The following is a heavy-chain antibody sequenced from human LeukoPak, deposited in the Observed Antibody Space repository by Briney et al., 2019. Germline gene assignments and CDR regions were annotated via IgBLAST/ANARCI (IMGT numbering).Heavy chain of an antibody. D-gene: IGHD3-22*01. J-gene: IGHJ4*02. Sequence: GGSLRLSCAASGFTFSDYYMSWIRQAPGEGLEWVSYISSSSSTIYYADSVKGRFTISRDNAKNSLYLQMNSLRAEDTAVYYCARVLHKRNYDSSVYYGYWGQGTLVTVSS. V-gene: IGHV3-11*04. CDR1: GFTFSDYY. CDR2: ISSSSSTI. CDR3: ARVLHKRNYDSSVYYGY.